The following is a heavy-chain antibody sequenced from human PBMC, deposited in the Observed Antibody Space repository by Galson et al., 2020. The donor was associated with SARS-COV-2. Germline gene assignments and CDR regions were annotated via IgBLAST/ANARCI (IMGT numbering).Heavy chain of an antibody. CDR2: ISSDSAYI. V-gene: IGHV3-21*01. Sequence: GESLKISCAASGFTFSSYTMNWVRQAPGKGLEWVSSISSDSAYIYHADSVKGRFTISRDNAKNSLFLQMNSLTAEDTAVYFCARSVPFRTDGRWGQYEFWGQGTLVTVSS. CDR1: GFTFSSYT. J-gene: IGHJ4*02. CDR3: ARSVPFRTDGRWGQYEF. D-gene: IGHD3-16*01.